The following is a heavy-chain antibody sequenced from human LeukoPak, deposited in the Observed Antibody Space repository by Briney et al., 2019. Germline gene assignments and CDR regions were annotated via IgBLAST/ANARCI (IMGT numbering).Heavy chain of an antibody. Sequence: SETLSLTCAVYGGSFSGYYWSWIRQPPGKGLEWIGEINHSGSTNYNPSLKSRVTISVDTSKNQFSLKLSSVTAADTAVYYCARHHRDPTVTTSRNWFDPWGQGTLVTVSS. CDR3: ARHHRDPTVTTSRNWFDP. V-gene: IGHV4-34*01. D-gene: IGHD4-17*01. CDR2: INHSGST. J-gene: IGHJ5*02. CDR1: GGSFSGYY.